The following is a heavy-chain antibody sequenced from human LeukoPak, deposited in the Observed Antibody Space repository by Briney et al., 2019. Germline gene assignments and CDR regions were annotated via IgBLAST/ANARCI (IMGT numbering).Heavy chain of an antibody. CDR3: ARARIVGAKPLDY. J-gene: IGHJ4*02. CDR1: GYSINNYW. D-gene: IGHD1-26*01. CDR2: INPSGGST. Sequence: GESLKISCKGSGYSINNYWIGWVRQAPGQGLEWMGIINPSGGSTSYAQKFQGRVTMTRDTSTSTVYMELSSLRSEDTAVYYCARARIVGAKPLDYWGQGTLVTVSS. V-gene: IGHV1-46*02.